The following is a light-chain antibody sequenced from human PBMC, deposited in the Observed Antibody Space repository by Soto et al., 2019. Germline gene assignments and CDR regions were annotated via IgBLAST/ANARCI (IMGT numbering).Light chain of an antibody. CDR2: WAS. V-gene: IGKV4-1*01. J-gene: IGKJ5*01. CDR3: QQYYSTPRT. CDR1: QSVFYSSNNKNY. Sequence: DIVLTQSPDSLAVSLGASATINCKSSQSVFYSSNNKNYLAWYQQKPGQSPKLLIYWASTRESGVPDRFSGSGSGTDFTLTISSLQAGDVAVYYCQQYYSTPRTFGQGTRLE.